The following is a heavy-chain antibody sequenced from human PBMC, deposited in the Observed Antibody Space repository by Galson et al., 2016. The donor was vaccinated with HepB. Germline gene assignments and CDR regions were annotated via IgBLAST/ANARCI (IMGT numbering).Heavy chain of an antibody. V-gene: IGHV4-31*03. D-gene: IGHD6-13*01. CDR3: ATWGYSSSWYSDY. J-gene: IGHJ4*02. CDR1: GGSISSGGYY. Sequence: TLSLTCTVPGGSISSGGYYWSWIRQRPGKGLEWIGYLYYSGSTYYNPSLRSRVTISADASKNQFSLKLTSVTAADTAVYYCATWGYSSSWYSDYWGQGTLVTVSS. CDR2: LYYSGST.